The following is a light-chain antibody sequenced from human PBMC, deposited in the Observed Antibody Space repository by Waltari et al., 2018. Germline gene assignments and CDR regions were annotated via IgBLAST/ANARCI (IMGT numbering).Light chain of an antibody. CDR1: NNDVGVYDY. J-gene: IGLJ2*01. Sequence: QPALTQPASVSGSPGQSVNISCTGTNNDVGVYDYVSWYQQHPGKVPKLLIFEVGRRPSGVPRRFSGSKSGNTASLTISALQAEDEATYYCASDSSTNTILFGGGTSLTVL. CDR3: ASDSSTNTIL. V-gene: IGLV2-14*01. CDR2: EVG.